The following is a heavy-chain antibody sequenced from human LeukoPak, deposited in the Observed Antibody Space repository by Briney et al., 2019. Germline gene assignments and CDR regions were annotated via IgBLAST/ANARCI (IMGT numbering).Heavy chain of an antibody. CDR3: ARGGAGTLEFVLVY. CDR2: IIPIFGTA. CDR1: GGTFSSYA. J-gene: IGHJ4*02. V-gene: IGHV1-69*13. Sequence: GASVKFSCKASGGTFSSYAISWVRQAPGQGLEWMGGIIPIFGTANYAQKFQGRVTITADESTSTAYMELSSLRSEDTAVYYCARGGAGTLEFVLVYWGQGTLVTVSS. D-gene: IGHD6-19*01.